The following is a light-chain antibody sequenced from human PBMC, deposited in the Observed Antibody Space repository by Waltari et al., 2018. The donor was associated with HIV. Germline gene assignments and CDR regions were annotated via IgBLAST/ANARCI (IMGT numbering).Light chain of an antibody. Sequence: HSALTQPRSVSGSPGQSVTISCTGTSRDIGAYDYVSWFQKFPGRAPKLLIFDVNKRPSGVPDPFSGFKSGVTAALTISGLQPDDASDYFCSSYGGVASYLIFGGGTTLTVL. CDR3: SSYGGVASYLI. V-gene: IGLV2-11*01. J-gene: IGLJ2*01. CDR1: SRDIGAYDY. CDR2: DVN.